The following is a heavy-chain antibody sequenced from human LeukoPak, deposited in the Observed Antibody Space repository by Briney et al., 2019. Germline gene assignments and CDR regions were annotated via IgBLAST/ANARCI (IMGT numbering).Heavy chain of an antibody. CDR2: INPNSGGT. D-gene: IGHD3-10*01. V-gene: IGHV1-2*02. J-gene: IGHJ4*02. CDR1: GYTFTGYY. Sequence: ASVKVSCKASGYTFTGYYMHWVRQAPGQGLEWMGWINPNSGGTNYAQKFQGRVTMTRDTSISTAYMELSRLRSDDTAVYYCAKVRFGVTARYHFDFWGQGTLVTVSP. CDR3: AKVRFGVTARYHFDF.